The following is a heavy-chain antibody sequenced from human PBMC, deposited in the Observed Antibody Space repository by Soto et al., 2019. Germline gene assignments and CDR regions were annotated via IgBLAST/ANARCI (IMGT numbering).Heavy chain of an antibody. CDR1: GGSISSGDYY. CDR2: IYYSGST. J-gene: IGHJ4*02. Sequence: SETLSLTCTVSGGSISSGDYYWSWIRQPPGKGLEWIGYIYYSGSTYYNPSLKSRVTISVDTSKSQFSLKLSSVTAADTAVYYCARGRWFGELLSPPVGFDYWGQGTLVTVSS. V-gene: IGHV4-30-4*01. CDR3: ARGRWFGELLSPPVGFDY. D-gene: IGHD3-10*01.